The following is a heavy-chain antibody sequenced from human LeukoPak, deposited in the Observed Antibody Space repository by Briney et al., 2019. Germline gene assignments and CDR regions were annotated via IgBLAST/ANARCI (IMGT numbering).Heavy chain of an antibody. CDR2: INHSGST. CDR3: ARDRYSSSWYTPYYYGMDV. D-gene: IGHD6-13*01. J-gene: IGHJ6*02. CDR1: GGSFSGYY. Sequence: PSETLSLTCAVYGGSFSGYYWSWIRQPPGKGLEWIGEINHSGSTNYNPSLKSRVTISVDTSKNQFSLKLSSVTAADTAVYYCARDRYSSSWYTPYYYGMDVWGQGTTVTVSS. V-gene: IGHV4-34*01.